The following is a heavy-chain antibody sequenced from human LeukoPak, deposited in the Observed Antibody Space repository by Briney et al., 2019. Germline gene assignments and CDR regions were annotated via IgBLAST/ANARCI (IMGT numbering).Heavy chain of an antibody. J-gene: IGHJ3*02. Sequence: ASVKVSCKASGYTFTSYGISWVRQAPGQGLEWMGWISAYNGNTNYAQKLQGRVTMTTDTSTSTAYMELSSLRSEDTAVYYCARELISGDWTWDIWGQGTMVTVSS. CDR1: GYTFTSYG. D-gene: IGHD2-21*02. CDR2: ISAYNGNT. V-gene: IGHV1-18*01. CDR3: ARELISGDWTWDI.